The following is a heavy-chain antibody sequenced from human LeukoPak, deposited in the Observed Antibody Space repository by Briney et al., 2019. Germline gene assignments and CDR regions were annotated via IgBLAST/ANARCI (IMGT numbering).Heavy chain of an antibody. V-gene: IGHV3-21*01. CDR2: ISSSSSDI. CDR1: GFSFISDS. Sequence: GGSLRLSCAASGFSFISDSMNWVRQAPGKGLEWVSSISSSSSDIYYADLVKGRSTISRDNPKNSLYLQMNSLRAEYTAIYYCARDGDGLKPLDYWGQGTLVIVSS. J-gene: IGHJ4*02. CDR3: ARDGDGLKPLDY. D-gene: IGHD5-24*01.